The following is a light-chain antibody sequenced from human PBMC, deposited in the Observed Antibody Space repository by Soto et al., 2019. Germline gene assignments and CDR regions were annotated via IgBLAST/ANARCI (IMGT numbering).Light chain of an antibody. J-gene: IGKJ2*01. V-gene: IGKV3-20*01. Sequence: EIVLTQSPGTLSLSPGERATLSCRASQDVSSSYLAWYQQKLGQAPRLLMYGTSNRATGIPDRFSGSGSGTDFTLTISRLEAEDFAVYYCQRYDTSPRTFGQGTKVDIK. CDR2: GTS. CDR1: QDVSSSY. CDR3: QRYDTSPRT.